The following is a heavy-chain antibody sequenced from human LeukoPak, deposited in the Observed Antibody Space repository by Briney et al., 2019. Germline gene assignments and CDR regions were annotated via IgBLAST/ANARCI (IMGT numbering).Heavy chain of an antibody. V-gene: IGHV4-31*03. CDR1: GGSISSGGYY. CDR3: ARVATIFGYGMDV. D-gene: IGHD3-3*01. J-gene: IGHJ6*02. CDR2: IYYSGST. Sequence: SETLSLTCTVSGGSISSGGYYWSWIRQHPGKGLEWIGYIYYSGSTYYNPSPKSRVTISVDTSKNQFSLKLSSVTAADTAVYYCARVATIFGYGMDVWGQGTTVTVSS.